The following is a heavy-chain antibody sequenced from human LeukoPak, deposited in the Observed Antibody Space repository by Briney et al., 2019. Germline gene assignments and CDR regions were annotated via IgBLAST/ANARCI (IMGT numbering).Heavy chain of an antibody. Sequence: GSLRLSCAASGFTFSSYAMHWVRQAPGKGLEWVAVISYDGSNKYYADSVKGRFTISRDNSKNTLYLQMNSLRAEDTAVYYCARDTIVGATLFDYWGQGTLVTVSS. CDR2: ISYDGSNK. V-gene: IGHV3-30-3*01. D-gene: IGHD1-26*01. CDR3: ARDTIVGATLFDY. J-gene: IGHJ4*02. CDR1: GFTFSSYA.